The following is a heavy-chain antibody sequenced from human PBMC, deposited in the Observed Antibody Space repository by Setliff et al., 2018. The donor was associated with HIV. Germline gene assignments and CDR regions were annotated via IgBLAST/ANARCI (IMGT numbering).Heavy chain of an antibody. Sequence: GASVKVSCKASGGTFSSFGINWIRQAPGQGLEWMGGIIPVFGKVEYAQKFQGRVTINADISTSTAYMDLSRLRSEDTAVYYCARVGTGATEYFDYWGQGTLVTVS. V-gene: IGHV1-69*06. CDR1: GGTFSSFG. CDR3: ARVGTGATEYFDY. J-gene: IGHJ4*02. CDR2: IIPVFGKV. D-gene: IGHD1-26*01.